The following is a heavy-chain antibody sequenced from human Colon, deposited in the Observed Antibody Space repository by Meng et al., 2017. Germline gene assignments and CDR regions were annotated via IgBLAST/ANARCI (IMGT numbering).Heavy chain of an antibody. V-gene: IGHV4-39*07. Sequence: SETLSLTCTVSGVSISSGSYYWGWIRQSPGKGLEWIGSISYSGRTYYSPSLKSRVTISLDTSKKQFSLDLNSLTAADTAVYYCARVPPVESSGWYYPPQNWFDPWGQGTLVTVSS. D-gene: IGHD6-19*01. CDR1: GVSISSGSYY. J-gene: IGHJ5*02. CDR2: ISYSGRT. CDR3: ARVPPVESSGWYYPPQNWFDP.